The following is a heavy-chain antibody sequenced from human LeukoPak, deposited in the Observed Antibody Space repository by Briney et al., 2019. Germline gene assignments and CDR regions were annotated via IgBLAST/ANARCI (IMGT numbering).Heavy chain of an antibody. CDR2: ISNGGDHT. Sequence: PGGSLRLSCVASGFTFRDFSMSWVRQAPGKGLEWVSVISNGGDHTYYADSVKGRFAISRGNSKNTLYLQMNSLRTEDTAIYYCAKDRLYFGNDFGDYWGQGTLATVSS. CDR1: GFTFRDFS. CDR3: AKDRLYFGNDFGDY. V-gene: IGHV3-23*01. J-gene: IGHJ4*02. D-gene: IGHD3-9*01.